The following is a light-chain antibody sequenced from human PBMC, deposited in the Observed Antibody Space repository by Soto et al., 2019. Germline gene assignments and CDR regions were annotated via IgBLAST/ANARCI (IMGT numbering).Light chain of an antibody. CDR2: GAS. J-gene: IGKJ5*01. CDR3: QQHGDAPST. CDR1: QSVTSSY. V-gene: IGKV3-20*01. Sequence: VLTQSPGTVSLSPGERATLSCRASQSVTSSYLAWYQQKPGQPPRLLIYGASSRATGIPDRFSGSGSGTDFSLTISRLEREDFAVYYCQQHGDAPSTFGQGTRLEIK.